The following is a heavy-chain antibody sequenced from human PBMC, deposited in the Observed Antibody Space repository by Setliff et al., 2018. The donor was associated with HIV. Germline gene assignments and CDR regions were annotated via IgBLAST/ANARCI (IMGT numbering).Heavy chain of an antibody. J-gene: IGHJ3*02. CDR2: INPNSGDT. CDR3: AGEYDVLTGYYISAFDI. CDR1: GYTFTGYF. V-gene: IGHV1-2*06. D-gene: IGHD3-9*01. Sequence: ASVKVSCTAPGYTFTGYFIHWVRQAPGQGLEWVGRINPNSGDTTVAQRFQGRITMTRDTSISTAYLDLNRLRSDDTAVYSCAGEYDVLTGYYISAFDIWGQGARGTVS.